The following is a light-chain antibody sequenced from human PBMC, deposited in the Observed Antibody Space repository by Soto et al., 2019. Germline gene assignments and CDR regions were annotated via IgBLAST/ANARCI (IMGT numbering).Light chain of an antibody. J-gene: IGLJ3*02. CDR2: EDS. CDR3: QSYGSSKWV. CDR1: SGSIADNY. Sequence: NFMLTQPHSVSESPGKTVTISCTGSSGSIADNYIQWYQQRPGSAPTTIIYEDSQRSPGVPDRFSGSIDSSSNSASLTISGLKTEDEADYYCQSYGSSKWVFGGGTKVTVL. V-gene: IGLV6-57*02.